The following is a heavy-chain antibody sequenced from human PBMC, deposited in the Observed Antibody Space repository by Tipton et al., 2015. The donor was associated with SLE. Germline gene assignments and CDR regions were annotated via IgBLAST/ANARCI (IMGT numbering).Heavy chain of an antibody. D-gene: IGHD5-18*01. CDR1: GFTFSSYG. J-gene: IGHJ3*02. Sequence: GSLRLSCAASGFTFSSYGMSWVRQAPGKGLEWVSGINWNGGSTGYADSVKGRFTISRDNAKNSLYLQMNSLRAEDTALYYCASQYSYGPDAFDIWGQGTMVTVSS. CDR2: INWNGGST. V-gene: IGHV3-20*04. CDR3: ASQYSYGPDAFDI.